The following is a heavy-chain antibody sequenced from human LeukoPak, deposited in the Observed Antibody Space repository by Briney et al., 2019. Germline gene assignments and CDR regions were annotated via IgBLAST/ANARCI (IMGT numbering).Heavy chain of an antibody. V-gene: IGHV3-20*04. CDR2: ISWNGRNT. CDR3: AELGITMIGGV. Sequence: GGSLRLSCAASGFTFDDYDLNWVRQAPGKGLEWVSGISWNGRNTAYAESLKGRFTISRDNAKNSLYLQMNSLRAEDTAVYYCAELGITMIGGVWGKGTTVTTSS. D-gene: IGHD3-10*02. CDR1: GFTFDDYD. J-gene: IGHJ6*04.